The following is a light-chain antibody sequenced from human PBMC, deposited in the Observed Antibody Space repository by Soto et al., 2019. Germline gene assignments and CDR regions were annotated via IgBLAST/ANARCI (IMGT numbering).Light chain of an antibody. CDR3: SSYTGSTTLHYV. CDR2: DVS. J-gene: IGLJ1*01. V-gene: IGLV2-14*01. CDR1: SSDVGGYNY. Sequence: QSVLTQPASVSGSPGQSITISCTGTSSDVGGYNYVSWYQQHPGKAPKLLIYDVSNRPSGASNRCSGSKSGNTASLTISGLQAEDEADYYCSSYTGSTTLHYVFGTGTKVTVL.